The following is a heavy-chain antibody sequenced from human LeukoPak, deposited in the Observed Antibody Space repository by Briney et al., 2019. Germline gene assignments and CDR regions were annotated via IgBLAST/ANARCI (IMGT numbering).Heavy chain of an antibody. V-gene: IGHV4-4*07. J-gene: IGHJ6*02. D-gene: IGHD3-3*02. CDR3: ARGLAPYYYYGMDV. CDR2: IYTSGST. CDR1: GGSISSYY. Sequence: SETLSLTCTVSGGSISSYYWSWIRQPAEKGLEWIGRIYTSGSTNYNPSLKSRVTMSVDTSKNQFSLKLSSVTAADTAVYYCARGLAPYYYYGMDVWGQGTTVTVSS.